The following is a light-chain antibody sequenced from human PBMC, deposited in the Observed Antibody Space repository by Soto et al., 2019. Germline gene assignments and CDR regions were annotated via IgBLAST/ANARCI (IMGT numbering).Light chain of an antibody. V-gene: IGKV1-27*01. CDR1: QSISNY. CDR2: VAS. CDR3: QKYNSAPLT. Sequence: DIQMTQSPSSLSASVGDRVTITCRASQSISNYVAWYQQKTGKVPKILLYVASTLQSGVPSRFSGSGSGTDFTLTISSLQPEDVATYYCQKYNSAPLTFGGGTKVEIK. J-gene: IGKJ4*01.